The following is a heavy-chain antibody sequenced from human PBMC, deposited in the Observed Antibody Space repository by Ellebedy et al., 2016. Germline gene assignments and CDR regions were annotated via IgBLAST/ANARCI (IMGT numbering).Heavy chain of an antibody. CDR3: AKDRDDDGDYVFDS. CDR2: LSRSGDTT. Sequence: GGSLRLSXRASGFTFSSYVMSWVRQAPGQGLKWVSGLSRSGDTTYYADSVKGRFTISRDNPKNTLYLQMNSLRVEDTAVYYCAKDRDDDGDYVFDSWGQGTLVTVSS. V-gene: IGHV3-23*01. CDR1: GFTFSSYV. D-gene: IGHD4-17*01. J-gene: IGHJ4*02.